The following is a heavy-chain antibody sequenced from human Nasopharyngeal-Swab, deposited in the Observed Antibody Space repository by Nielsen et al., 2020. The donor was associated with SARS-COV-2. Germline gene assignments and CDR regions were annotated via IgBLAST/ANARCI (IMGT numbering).Heavy chain of an antibody. D-gene: IGHD3-22*01. Sequence: WIRQPPGKGLEWVSYITSSSGIIYYADSVKGRFTISRDNAKNLLYLQMNSLGAEDTAVYYCASAHRAYGDSGYYPLDYWGKGTLVTVSS. J-gene: IGHJ4*02. V-gene: IGHV3-48*04. CDR3: ASAHRAYGDSGYYPLDY. CDR2: ITSSSGII.